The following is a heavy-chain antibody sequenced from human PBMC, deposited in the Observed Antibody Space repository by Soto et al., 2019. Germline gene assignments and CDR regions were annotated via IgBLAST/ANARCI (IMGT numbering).Heavy chain of an antibody. CDR2: VYTPDYT. J-gene: IGHJ6*02. Sequence: XSLTCGDSGASIRNCYWHWGRQLPGKGLEWIGYVYTPDYTRYNSSLKSRVTISVDTSKSQFSLRLNSVTAADTAVYYCASSAGHTGDFCYYNGMDVWGQRTTVTASS. V-gene: IGHV4-4*08. D-gene: IGHD3-10*01. CDR3: ASSAGHTGDFCYYNGMDV. CDR1: GASIRNCY.